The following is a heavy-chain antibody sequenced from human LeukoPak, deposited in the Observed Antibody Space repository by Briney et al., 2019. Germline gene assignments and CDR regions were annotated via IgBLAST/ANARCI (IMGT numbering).Heavy chain of an antibody. CDR3: ARHLIGGALDI. CDR2: IDWDDDK. CDR1: GFSFTTSGMR. V-gene: IGHV2-70*04. D-gene: IGHD2/OR15-2a*01. J-gene: IGHJ3*02. Sequence: SGPALVKPTQTVTLTCTFSGFSFTTSGMRVSWIRQAPGKALEWLGRIDWDDDKYYSTSLKTRLTISKDPSKDQVVLTLTKMDPADTGTYYCARHLIGGALDIWGQGTVVTVSS.